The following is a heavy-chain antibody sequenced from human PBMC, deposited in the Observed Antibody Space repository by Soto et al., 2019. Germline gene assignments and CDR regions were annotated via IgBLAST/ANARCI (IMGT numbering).Heavy chain of an antibody. CDR3: AKDSGASGWYFDY. CDR1: GFPFSTYG. V-gene: IGHV3-23*01. J-gene: IGHJ4*02. Sequence: EVQLLESGGGLVQPGGSLRLSCEASGFPFSTYGMGWVRQAPGKGLEWVSTISGNGNSKYYTNSVKGRFDISRDNSRNTLYLQMNSLRAEDTAEYYCAKDSGASGWYFDYWGQGTLVTVSS. D-gene: IGHD6-19*01. CDR2: ISGNGNSK.